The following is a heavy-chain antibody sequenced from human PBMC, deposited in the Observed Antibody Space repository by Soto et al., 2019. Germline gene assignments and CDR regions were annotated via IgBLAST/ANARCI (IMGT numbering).Heavy chain of an antibody. CDR2: IDSYGGTI. CDR1: GFTFSSHW. D-gene: IGHD7-27*01. V-gene: IGHV3-74*01. CDR3: ARNNWGIDY. J-gene: IGHJ4*02. Sequence: GGSLRLSCAASGFTFSSHWMHWVRQAPGKGLMRVSRIDSYGGTIDYADSVEGRFTISRDNVKNTLYLQMNSLRAEDTAVYYCARNNWGIDYWGQRVLVTVSS.